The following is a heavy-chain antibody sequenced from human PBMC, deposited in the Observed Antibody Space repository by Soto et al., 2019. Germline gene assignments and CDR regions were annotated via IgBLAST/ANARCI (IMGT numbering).Heavy chain of an antibody. CDR1: GFTFSIYE. D-gene: IGHD4-4*01. V-gene: IGHV3-48*03. Sequence: GGSLRLSCAASGFTFSIYEMNWVRQAPGKGLEWVSYSSSSGSTIFYADSVKGRFTISRDNAKNSLYLQMNSLRGEDTALYYCARASAYSLDYWGQGTLVTVSS. CDR3: ARASAYSLDY. J-gene: IGHJ4*02. CDR2: SSSSGSTI.